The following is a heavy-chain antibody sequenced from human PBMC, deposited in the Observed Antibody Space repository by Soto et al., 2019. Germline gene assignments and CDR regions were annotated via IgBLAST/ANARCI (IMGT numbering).Heavy chain of an antibody. D-gene: IGHD6-19*01. J-gene: IGHJ6*03. CDR2: ITDYKGNT. CDR1: GYTFTSPG. V-gene: IGHV1-18*01. CDR3: ARVGSGWYAGYYYMDV. Sequence: ASVKVSSRASGYTFTSPGIGWVRLAPGQGLEWMGWITDYKGNTNSAQKFQDRVTMTTDTSTSTAYMELRSLRFEDTAVYYCARVGSGWYAGYYYMDVWGKGTTVTVS.